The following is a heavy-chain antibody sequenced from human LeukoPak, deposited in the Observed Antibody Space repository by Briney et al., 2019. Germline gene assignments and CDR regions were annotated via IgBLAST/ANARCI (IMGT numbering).Heavy chain of an antibody. Sequence: GGSLRLSCAASGFTFTNYAMSWVRQAPGEGLEWVSTISGSGTGTYFADSVKGRFTIYRDNSNNTLYLQMNSLRAEDTAAYYCARQGRSSAWYRDYWGQGTLVTVSS. J-gene: IGHJ4*02. CDR2: ISGSGTGT. D-gene: IGHD6-19*01. CDR3: ARQGRSSAWYRDY. V-gene: IGHV3-23*01. CDR1: GFTFTNYA.